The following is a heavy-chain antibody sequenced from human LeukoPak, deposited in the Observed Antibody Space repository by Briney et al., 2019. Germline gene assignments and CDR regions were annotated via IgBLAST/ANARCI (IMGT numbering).Heavy chain of an antibody. CDR2: IKQDGSEK. J-gene: IGHJ6*03. CDR1: GFTFSSYW. V-gene: IGHV3-7*03. D-gene: IGHD2-2*03. Sequence: PGGSLRLSCAASGFTFSSYWMSWVRQAPGKGLEWVANIKQDGSEKYYVDSVKGRFTISRDNAKNSLYLQMNSLRAEDTAVYYCARAPGYCSSTSCYWYYYMDVWGKGTTVTVSS. CDR3: ARAPGYCSSTSCYWYYYMDV.